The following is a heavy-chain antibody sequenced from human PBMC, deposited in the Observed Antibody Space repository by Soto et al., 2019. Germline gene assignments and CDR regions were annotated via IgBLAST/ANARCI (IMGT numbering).Heavy chain of an antibody. D-gene: IGHD3-10*01. CDR2: ISGSGGST. V-gene: IGHV3-23*01. CDR1: GFTFSSYV. J-gene: IGHJ4*02. Sequence: EVQLLESGGGLVQPGGSLRLSCAASGFTFSSYVMSWVRQAPGKGLEWVSAISGSGGSTYYADSVKGRFTISRDNSKNTLYLQMNSLRAEDTAVYYCAKDLYGSGSPYDYWGQGTLVTVSS. CDR3: AKDLYGSGSPYDY.